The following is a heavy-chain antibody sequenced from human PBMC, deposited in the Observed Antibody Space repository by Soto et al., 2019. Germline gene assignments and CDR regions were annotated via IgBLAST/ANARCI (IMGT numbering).Heavy chain of an antibody. J-gene: IGHJ4*02. CDR2: ISGSGGSS. D-gene: IGHD5-18*01. V-gene: IGHV3-23*01. CDR3: AKDRFSYGPKPYYFDH. Sequence: SXRLSCAACVFAFTNYSMSWVRQAPGKGLEWVSAISGSGGSSYYADSVKGRFTISRDNSKSTLYLQVSSLRAEDTAVYYCAKDRFSYGPKPYYFDHWPQGTLVTVSS. CDR1: VFAFTNYS.